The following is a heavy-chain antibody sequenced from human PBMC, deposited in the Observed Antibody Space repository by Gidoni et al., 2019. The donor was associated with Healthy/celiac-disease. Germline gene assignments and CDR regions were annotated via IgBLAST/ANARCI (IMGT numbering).Heavy chain of an antibody. D-gene: IGHD3-3*01. CDR1: GGSISSGSYY. CDR3: ARDNGEWLLSS. V-gene: IGHV4-61*02. J-gene: IGHJ5*02. Sequence: QVQLQESGPGLVKPSQTLSLTCTVSGGSISSGSYYWSWIRQPAGKGLEWIGRIYTSGSTNYNPSLKSRVTISVDTSKNQFSLKLSSVTAADTAVYYCARDNGEWLLSSWGQGTLVTVSS. CDR2: IYTSGST.